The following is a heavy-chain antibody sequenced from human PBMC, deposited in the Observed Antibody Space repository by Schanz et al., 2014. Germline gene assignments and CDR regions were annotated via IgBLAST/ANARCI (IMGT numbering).Heavy chain of an antibody. J-gene: IGHJ5*02. Sequence: EVQLVESGGGLVQPGGSLRLSCAASEFTFSIYAMHWVRQAPGKGLEWVSGISGSGASTYYADSVKGRFTISRDNSKNTVYLQMNSLRPGDTAVYYCARDLIAAAESWFDPWGQGTPXTVSS. CDR2: ISGSGAST. D-gene: IGHD6-13*01. CDR3: ARDLIAAAESWFDP. V-gene: IGHV3-23*04. CDR1: EFTFSIYA.